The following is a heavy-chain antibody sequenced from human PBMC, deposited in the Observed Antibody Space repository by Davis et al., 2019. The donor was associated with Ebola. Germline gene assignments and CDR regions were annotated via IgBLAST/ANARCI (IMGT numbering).Heavy chain of an antibody. CDR3: ARHSSSSATPFDY. Sequence: GGSLRLSCAASGFTFNSYDMHWVRQAPGKGLEWVAVIWYDGSNKYYADSVKGRFTISRDNSKNTLYLQMNSLRAEDTAVYYCARHSSSSATPFDYWGQGTLVTVSS. D-gene: IGHD6-6*01. J-gene: IGHJ4*02. CDR2: IWYDGSNK. V-gene: IGHV3-33*01. CDR1: GFTFNSYD.